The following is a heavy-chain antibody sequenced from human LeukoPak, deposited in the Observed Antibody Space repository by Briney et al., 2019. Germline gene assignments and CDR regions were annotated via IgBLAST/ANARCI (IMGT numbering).Heavy chain of an antibody. J-gene: IGHJ6*03. CDR3: ARDSTVTTFDYYMDV. V-gene: IGHV3-21*01. Sequence: GGSLRLSCAASGFTFSSYSMNWVRQAPGKGLEWVSSISSSSSYIYYADSVKGRFTISRDNAKNSLCLQMHSLRAEDTAVYYCARDSTVTTFDYYMDVWGKGTTVTVSS. CDR1: GFTFSSYS. D-gene: IGHD4-17*01. CDR2: ISSSSSYI.